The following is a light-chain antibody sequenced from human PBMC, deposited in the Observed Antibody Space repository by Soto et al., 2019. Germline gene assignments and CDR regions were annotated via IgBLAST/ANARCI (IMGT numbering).Light chain of an antibody. J-gene: IGLJ1*01. Sequence: QSVLTQPPSVSGAPGQRVTISCTGSSSNIGAGYVVHWYQHLPGTAPKIVIHANNKRPSGVPDRFSGSKSGTSASLVITGLQAEDEADYYCQSYDRGLRGYVFGTGTKLTVL. CDR1: SSNIGAGYV. CDR3: QSYDRGLRGYV. CDR2: ANN. V-gene: IGLV1-40*01.